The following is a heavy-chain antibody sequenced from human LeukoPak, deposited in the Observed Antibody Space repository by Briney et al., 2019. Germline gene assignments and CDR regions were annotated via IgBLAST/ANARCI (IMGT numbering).Heavy chain of an antibody. V-gene: IGHV1-69*05. CDR3: ARGGDTAMADDY. D-gene: IGHD5-18*01. CDR2: IIPIFGTA. J-gene: IGHJ4*02. CDR1: GGTFSSYA. Sequence: ASVKVSCKASGGTFSSYAISWMRQAPGQGLEWMGRIIPIFGTANYAQKFQGRVTITTDESTSTAYMELSSLRSEDTAVYYCARGGDTAMADDYWGQGTLVTVSS.